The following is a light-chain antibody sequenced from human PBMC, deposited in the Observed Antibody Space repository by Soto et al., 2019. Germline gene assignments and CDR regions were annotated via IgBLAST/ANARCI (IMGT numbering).Light chain of an antibody. CDR1: SSNIGTNN. CDR2: SDN. Sequence: QSVLTQPPSASGTPGQWVTISCSGSSSNIGTNNVIWYQQLPGAAPQLLIYSDNQRPSGVPDPFAGSNSGTSASLAVSGLQSEDEADYYCAAWDVSLVVFGGGTKVTVL. V-gene: IGLV1-44*01. J-gene: IGLJ2*01. CDR3: AAWDVSLVV.